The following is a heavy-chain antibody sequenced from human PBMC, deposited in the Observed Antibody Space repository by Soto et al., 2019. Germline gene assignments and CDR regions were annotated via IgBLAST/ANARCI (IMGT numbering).Heavy chain of an antibody. CDR3: ARLDVTSGEFDY. J-gene: IGHJ4*02. D-gene: IGHD3-10*01. V-gene: IGHV2-26*01. CDR2: IFSNDEK. CDR1: GFSLSNARMG. Sequence: QVTLKESGPVLVKPTETLTLTCTVSGFSLSNARMGVSWIRQPPGKALEWLAHIFSNDEKSYSTSLKSRLTIXQXXSKRQVVLIMTNMVPVDTATYYCARLDVTSGEFDYWGQGTLVTVSS.